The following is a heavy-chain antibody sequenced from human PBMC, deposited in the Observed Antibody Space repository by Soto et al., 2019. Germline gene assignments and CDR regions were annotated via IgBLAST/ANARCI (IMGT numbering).Heavy chain of an antibody. CDR2: IIPIFGTA. V-gene: IGHV1-69*06. CDR3: TRAGDYGDENKDY. D-gene: IGHD4-17*01. CDR1: GGTFSSYA. J-gene: IGHJ4*02. Sequence: SVKVSCKASGGTFSSYAISWVRQAPGQGLEWMGGIIPIFGTANYAQKFQGRVTITADKSTSIAYLQMNSLKTEDTAVYYCTRAGDYGDENKDYWGQGTLVTVSS.